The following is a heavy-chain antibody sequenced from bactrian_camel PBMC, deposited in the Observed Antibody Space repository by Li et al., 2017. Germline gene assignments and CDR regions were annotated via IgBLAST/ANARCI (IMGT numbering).Heavy chain of an antibody. Sequence: HVQLVESGGGSVQAGGSLRLSCVASGYTFGTYCMGWFRQAPGKERELVSTLASDRSTHYADAVKGRFTISQDYAKNTLYLQMNRLKIEDTAMYQCAAYYGDDCNQGPVSAYWGQGTQVTVS. V-gene: IGHV3S55*01. D-gene: IGHD1*01. CDR3: AAYYGDDCNQGPVSAY. CDR1: GYTFGTYC. J-gene: IGHJ4*01. CDR2: LASDRST.